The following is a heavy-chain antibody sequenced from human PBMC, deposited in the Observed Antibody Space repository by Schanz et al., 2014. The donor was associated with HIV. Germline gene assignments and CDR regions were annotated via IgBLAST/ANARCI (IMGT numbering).Heavy chain of an antibody. V-gene: IGHV3-NL1*01. CDR2: ISGGST. CDR3: AKSLPIETATITYFDY. J-gene: IGHJ4*02. Sequence: QVQLVESGGGVVQPGTSLRLSCAVSGFTFSTYGMHWVRQAPGKGLEWVSAISGGSTYYADSVKGRFTISRDNSKNTLYLHMNNLRAEDTAVYYCAKSLPIETATITYFDYWGQGTLVTVSS. CDR1: GFTFSTYG. D-gene: IGHD1-20*01.